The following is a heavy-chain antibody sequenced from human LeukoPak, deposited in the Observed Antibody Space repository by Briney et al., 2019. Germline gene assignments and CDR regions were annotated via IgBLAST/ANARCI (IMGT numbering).Heavy chain of an antibody. CDR1: GFTFSSYG. V-gene: IGHV3-30*02. CDR3: AKDRIHYYYMDV. J-gene: IGHJ6*03. CDR2: IRYDGSNK. Sequence: PGGSLRLSCAAAGFTFSSYGMHWVRQAPGEGLEWVAFIRYDGSNKYYADSVKGRFTISRDNSKNAPYLQMNSLRAEDTAVYYCAKDRIHYYYMDVWGKGTTVTVSS.